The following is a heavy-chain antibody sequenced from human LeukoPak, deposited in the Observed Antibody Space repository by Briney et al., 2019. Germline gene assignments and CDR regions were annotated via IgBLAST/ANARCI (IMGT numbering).Heavy chain of an antibody. D-gene: IGHD3-22*01. CDR2: ISSSTNTI. CDR3: ARGTGYYYYYMDV. Sequence: PGGSLRLSCAASGFTFSSYNMNWVRQDPGKGLEWVSYISSSTNTIYYADSVKGRFTISRDNAKNSLYLQMNSLRAEDTAVYYCARGTGYYYYYMDVWGKGTTVTVSS. CDR1: GFTFSSYN. V-gene: IGHV3-48*01. J-gene: IGHJ6*03.